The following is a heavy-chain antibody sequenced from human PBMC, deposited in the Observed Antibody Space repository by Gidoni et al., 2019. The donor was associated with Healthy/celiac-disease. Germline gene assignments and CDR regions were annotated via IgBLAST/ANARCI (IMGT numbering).Heavy chain of an antibody. CDR2: ISWNSGSI. J-gene: IGHJ6*03. CDR1: GFTLEDYA. V-gene: IGHV3-9*01. Sequence: EVQLVESGGGLVQPGRSLRLSCAASGFTLEDYAMHWVRQAPGKGLEWVSGISWNSGSIGYADSVKGRFTISRDNAKNSLYLQMNSLRAEDTALYYCAKATIPLPYYYYMDVWGKGTTVTVSS. CDR3: AKATIPLPYYYYMDV.